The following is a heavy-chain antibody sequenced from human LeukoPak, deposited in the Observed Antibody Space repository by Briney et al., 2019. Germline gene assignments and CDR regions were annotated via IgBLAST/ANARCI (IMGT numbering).Heavy chain of an antibody. CDR3: ARGGTFFDY. J-gene: IGHJ4*02. V-gene: IGHV3-66*01. CDR1: GFIVSSNY. D-gene: IGHD3-16*01. Sequence: GGSLRLSCAASGFIVSSNYMSWVRQAPGKGLEWVSVIFSGGSTYYAHSVKGRFTIYRDNSKNTLDLQMNSLGAEDTAVYYCARGGTFFDYWGQGTLVTVSS. CDR2: IFSGGST.